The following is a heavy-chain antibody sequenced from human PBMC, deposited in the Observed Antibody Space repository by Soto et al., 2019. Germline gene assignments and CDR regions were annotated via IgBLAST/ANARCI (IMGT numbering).Heavy chain of an antibody. V-gene: IGHV1-46*01. CDR2: INPSGGRT. D-gene: IGHD3-16*01. CDR3: ARDGRLTATCAGGGNWFDP. CDR1: GYTFTTYY. J-gene: IGHJ5*02. Sequence: QVQLVQSGAEVKKPGASVRISCKASGYTFTTYYMHWVRQAPGQGLEWIGIINPSGGRTTYAHNFQGRVTMTRDTSTSTVYMEVSSLRSEDTAIYYCARDGRLTATCAGGGNWFDPWGQGTPVTVSS.